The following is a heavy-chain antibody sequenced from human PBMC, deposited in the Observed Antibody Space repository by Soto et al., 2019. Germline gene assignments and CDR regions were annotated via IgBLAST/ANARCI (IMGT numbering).Heavy chain of an antibody. Sequence: GASVKVSCKASGGTFSSYAISWVRQAPGQGLEWMGGIIPIFGTANYAQKFQGRVTITADESTSTAYMELSSLRSEDTAVYYCAMYYYDSSGYPNPSFYYGMDVWGQGTTVTVSS. V-gene: IGHV1-69*13. D-gene: IGHD3-22*01. CDR1: GGTFSSYA. CDR2: IIPIFGTA. CDR3: AMYYYDSSGYPNPSFYYGMDV. J-gene: IGHJ6*02.